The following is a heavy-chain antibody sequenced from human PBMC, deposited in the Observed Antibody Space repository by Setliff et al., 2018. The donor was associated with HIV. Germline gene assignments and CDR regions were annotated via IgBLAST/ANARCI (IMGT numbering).Heavy chain of an antibody. CDR1: GYTFTDYY. CDR2: INPNNGGT. V-gene: IGHV1-2*06. CDR3: ARDGYYDSSGYSAFDI. Sequence: GASVKVSCKASGYTFTDYYIHWVRQAPGQGLEWMGRINPNNGGTNYAQKFQGRVTMTRDTSISTAYMELSRLRSDDTAVYYCARDGYYDSSGYSAFDIWGQGTVVTVSS. J-gene: IGHJ3*02. D-gene: IGHD3-22*01.